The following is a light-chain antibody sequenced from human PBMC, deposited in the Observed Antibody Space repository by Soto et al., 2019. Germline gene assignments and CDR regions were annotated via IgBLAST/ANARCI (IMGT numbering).Light chain of an antibody. CDR1: QSISSY. CDR2: AAS. J-gene: IGKJ2*01. Sequence: DIQMTQSPSSLSASVGDRVTITFRASQSISSYLNWYQQKPGKAPKLLIYAASSLQSGVPSRFSGGGSETDFTLTISSLQLEDFATYYCQQSYNSHTFGQGTKVDIK. CDR3: QQSYNSHT. V-gene: IGKV1-39*01.